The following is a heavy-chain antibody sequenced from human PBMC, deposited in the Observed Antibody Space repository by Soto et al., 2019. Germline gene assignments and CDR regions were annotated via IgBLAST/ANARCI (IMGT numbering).Heavy chain of an antibody. CDR3: WRPRYDSNTFCYYFDY. D-gene: IGHD3-22*01. J-gene: IGHJ4*02. CDR1: GGSFSGHS. V-gene: IGHV4-34*12. Sequence: QVLLQQWGAGLLKPSETLSLTCAVYGGSFSGHSWRWIRQPPGKGLEWIGVIFYGGSTNYSPSLINRAITLVDSCRNRFSPALCYVTAADSAGYYCWRPRYDSNTFCYYFDYWGQGTLVIASS. CDR2: IFYGGST.